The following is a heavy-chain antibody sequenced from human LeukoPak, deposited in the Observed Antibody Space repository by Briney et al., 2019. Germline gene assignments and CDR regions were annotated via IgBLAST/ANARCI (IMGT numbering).Heavy chain of an antibody. Sequence: GGCLRLSCAASGFTFYSYGMNWIRQSPGKGLEWVSSISSSGAYIDYADSMEGRFTISRDNARNSLHLQMNSLRVEDTAVYYCARFHSGSLFFDYWGLGTLVTVSS. CDR1: GFTFYSYG. CDR3: ARFHSGSLFFDY. J-gene: IGHJ4*02. CDR2: ISSSGAYI. V-gene: IGHV3-21*01. D-gene: IGHD1-26*01.